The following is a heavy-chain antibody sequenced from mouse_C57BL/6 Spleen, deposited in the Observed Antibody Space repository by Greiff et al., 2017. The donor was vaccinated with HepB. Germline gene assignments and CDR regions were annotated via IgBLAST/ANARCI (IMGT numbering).Heavy chain of an antibody. D-gene: IGHD1-1*01. V-gene: IGHV1-53*01. J-gene: IGHJ2*01. CDR2: INPSNGGT. CDR1: GYTFTSYW. CDR3: ARGVLLRSYFDY. Sequence: VKLQQPGTELVKPGASVKLSCKASGYTFTSYWMHWVKQRPGQGLEWIGNINPSNGGTNYNEKFKSKATLTVDKSSSTAYMQLSSLTSEDSAVYYCARGVLLRSYFDYWGQGTTLTVSS.